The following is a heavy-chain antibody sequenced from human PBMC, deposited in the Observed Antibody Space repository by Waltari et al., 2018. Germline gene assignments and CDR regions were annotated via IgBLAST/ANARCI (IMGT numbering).Heavy chain of an antibody. Sequence: EVQLLESGGGLVQPGGSLRLSCAASGFTFSSYAMSWVRQAPGKGVEWVAVIYSGGSTYYADSVKGRFTISRDNSKNTLYLQMNSLRAEDTAVYYCAKDGDYSNYFDYWGQGTLVTVSS. CDR1: GFTFSSYA. CDR3: AKDGDYSNYFDY. CDR2: IYSGGST. V-gene: IGHV3-23*03. D-gene: IGHD4-4*01. J-gene: IGHJ4*02.